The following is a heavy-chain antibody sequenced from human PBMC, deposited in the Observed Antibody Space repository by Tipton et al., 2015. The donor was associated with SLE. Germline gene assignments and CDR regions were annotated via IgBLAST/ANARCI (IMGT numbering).Heavy chain of an antibody. V-gene: IGHV1-69*06. J-gene: IGHJ4*02. D-gene: IGHD3-22*01. CDR1: GYTFTSYG. CDR3: ATWDSSGLGY. Sequence: QLVQSGAEVKKPGASVKVSCKASGYTFTSYGISWVRQAPGQGLEWMGGIIPIFGTANYAQKFQGRVTMTRNTSISTAYMELSSLRSEDTAVYFCATWDSSGLGYWGQGTLVTVSS. CDR2: IIPIFGTA.